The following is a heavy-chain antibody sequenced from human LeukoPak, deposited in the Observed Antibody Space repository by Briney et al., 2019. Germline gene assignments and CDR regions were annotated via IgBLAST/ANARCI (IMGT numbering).Heavy chain of an antibody. J-gene: IGHJ4*02. V-gene: IGHV1-8*01. CDR2: MKPNSGDT. D-gene: IGHD6-19*01. CDR1: GYTFTNYD. Sequence: GASVKVSCKAAGYTFTNYDINGVRQVSGQGLEWMGWMKPNSGDTGYAQKFQGRVTMTRDTSTSTAYMELSGLTSEDTAIYYCARNLPESSYCDYWGQGTLVTVS. CDR3: ARNLPESSYCDY.